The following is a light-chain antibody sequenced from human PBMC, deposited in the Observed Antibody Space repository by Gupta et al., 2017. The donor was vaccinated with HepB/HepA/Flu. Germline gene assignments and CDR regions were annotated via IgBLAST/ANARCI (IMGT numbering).Light chain of an antibody. CDR2: LAS. J-gene: IGKJ2*03. V-gene: IGKV2-28*01. Sequence: DIVMTQSPLSLPVTPGEPASISCRSSQSLLHTSGYDYLDWYLQKPGQSPQLLIYLASNRASGVPDRFTGRGTVTDFTLIISRVEAQDVGLYYCRQALQAPHSLGQGTKLEIK. CDR1: QSLLHTSGYDY. CDR3: RQALQAPHS.